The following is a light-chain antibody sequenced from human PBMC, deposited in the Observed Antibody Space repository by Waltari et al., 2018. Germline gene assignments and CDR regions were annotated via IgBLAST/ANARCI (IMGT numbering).Light chain of an antibody. CDR2: DKS. Sequence: FRQKPGQAPRTLIYDKSNSRSWTPARFSGSRLGCKAALTLSGAQPEDEAEYYCLSSYSGARFVFCGGTKQTVL. V-gene: IGLV7-46*01. CDR3: LSSYSGARFV. J-gene: IGLJ3*02.